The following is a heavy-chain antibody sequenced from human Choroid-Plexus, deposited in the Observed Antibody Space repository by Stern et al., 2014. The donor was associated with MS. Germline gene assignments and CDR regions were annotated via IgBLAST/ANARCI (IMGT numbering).Heavy chain of an antibody. D-gene: IGHD2-8*01. Sequence: QVQLVQSGGGVVQPGRPLRLSCAASGFTFGSCAMHWVRQAPGKGLEWVAGVSYDGSNKYYADSVKGRFTVSRDNSPTTLYMQMSSLRAEDTAVYYCAKDRQYLTYFFDHWGQGSLVTVSS. CDR2: VSYDGSNK. V-gene: IGHV3-30*18. J-gene: IGHJ5*02. CDR3: AKDRQYLTYFFDH. CDR1: GFTFGSCA.